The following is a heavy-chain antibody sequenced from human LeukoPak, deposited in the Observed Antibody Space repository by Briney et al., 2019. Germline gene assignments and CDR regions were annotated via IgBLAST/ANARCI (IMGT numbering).Heavy chain of an antibody. Sequence: ASVKVSCKASRYTFTGYYMHWVRPAPGQGLEWMGWINPNSGGTNYAQKFQGKVTMTRDTSISTAYMELSRLRSDDTAVYYCARDEAGSLGWFDPWGQGTLVTVSS. CDR1: RYTFTGYY. D-gene: IGHD3-10*01. J-gene: IGHJ5*02. CDR3: ARDEAGSLGWFDP. V-gene: IGHV1-2*02. CDR2: INPNSGGT.